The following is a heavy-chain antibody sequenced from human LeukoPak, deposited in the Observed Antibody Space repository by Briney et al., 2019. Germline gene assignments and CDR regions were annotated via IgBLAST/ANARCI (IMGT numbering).Heavy chain of an antibody. CDR1: GSSLTELS. J-gene: IGHJ4*02. V-gene: IGHV1-24*01. Sequence: GASVTVSCTVSGSSLTELSLYWVRQAPGKGLEWMGGFDVIDAKTFYAQKFQGRVTMTEDSSTDTAYMELSSLRSDDTAFYYCAAGRPYSLLDYWGQGTLLTVSS. CDR3: AAGRPYSLLDY. D-gene: IGHD5-18*01. CDR2: FDVIDAKT.